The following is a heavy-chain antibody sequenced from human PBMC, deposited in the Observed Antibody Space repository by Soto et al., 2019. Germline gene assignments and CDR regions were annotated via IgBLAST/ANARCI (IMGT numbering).Heavy chain of an antibody. V-gene: IGHV1-69-2*01. J-gene: IGHJ6*02. D-gene: IGHD5-12*01. CDR2: VGPADGET. Sequence: ASVKVSCKASGYTFSDYYMNWVQQAPGKGLEWMGLVGPADGETIYAERFRGRLTLTADTSTDTAYMELSSLRSDDTAVYFCATSAGNLVATYNIYYYGMDVWGPGTTVTVSS. CDR1: GYTFSDYY. CDR3: ATSAGNLVATYNIYYYGMDV.